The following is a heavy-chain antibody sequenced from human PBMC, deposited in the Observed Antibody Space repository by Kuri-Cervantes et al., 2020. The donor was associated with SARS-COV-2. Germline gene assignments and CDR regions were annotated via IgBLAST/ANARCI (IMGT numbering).Heavy chain of an antibody. V-gene: IGHV3-64D*08. CDR1: GFSFSDYA. J-gene: IGHJ4*02. D-gene: IGHD3-10*01. CDR3: VKDRSGSGSYYYYFDY. Sequence: GGSLRLSCRASGFSFSDYAIHWVRRAPGKGLEYVSAISSNGGSTYYADSVKGRFTISRDNSKNTLYLQMSSLRAEDTAVYYCVKDRSGSGSYYYYFDYWGQGTLVTVSS. CDR2: ISSNGGST.